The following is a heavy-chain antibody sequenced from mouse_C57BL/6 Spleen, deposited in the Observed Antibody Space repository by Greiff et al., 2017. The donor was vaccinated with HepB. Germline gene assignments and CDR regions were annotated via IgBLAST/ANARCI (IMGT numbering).Heavy chain of an antibody. D-gene: IGHD6-1*01. CDR2: INPSTGGT. J-gene: IGHJ2*01. CDR3: ARGPPYYFDY. V-gene: IGHV1-42*01. CDR1: GYSFTGYY. Sequence: EVQLQQSGPELVKPGASVKISCKASGYSFTGYYMNWVKQSPEKSLEWIGEINPSTGGTTYNQKFKAKATLTVDKSSSTAYMQLKSLTSEDSAVYYCARGPPYYFDYWGQGTTLTVSS.